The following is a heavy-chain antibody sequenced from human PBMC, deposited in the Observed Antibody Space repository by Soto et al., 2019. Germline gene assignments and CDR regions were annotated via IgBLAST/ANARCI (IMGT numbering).Heavy chain of an antibody. CDR1: GFTVSSNY. J-gene: IGHJ6*02. Sequence: PGGSLRLSCAASGFTVSSNYMSWVRQAPGKGLERVSVIYSGGSTYYADSVKGRFTISRDNSKNTLYLQMNSLRAEDTAVYYCARDRYDFWSGKGYGMDVWGQGTTVTVSS. CDR3: ARDRYDFWSGKGYGMDV. CDR2: IYSGGST. V-gene: IGHV3-53*01. D-gene: IGHD3-3*01.